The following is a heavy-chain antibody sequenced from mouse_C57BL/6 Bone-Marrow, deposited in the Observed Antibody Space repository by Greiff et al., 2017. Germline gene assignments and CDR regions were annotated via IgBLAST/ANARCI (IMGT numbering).Heavy chain of an antibody. J-gene: IGHJ1*03. CDR2: IYPGGGYT. CDR3: ARNYGSSHGYFDV. D-gene: IGHD1-1*01. V-gene: IGHV1-63*01. Sequence: VKLQQSGAELVRPGTSVKMSCKASGYTFTNYWIGWAKQRPGHGLEWIGDIYPGGGYTNYNEKFKGKATLTADKSSSTAYMQFSSLTSEDSAIYYCARNYGSSHGYFDVWGTGTTVTVSS. CDR1: GYTFTNYW.